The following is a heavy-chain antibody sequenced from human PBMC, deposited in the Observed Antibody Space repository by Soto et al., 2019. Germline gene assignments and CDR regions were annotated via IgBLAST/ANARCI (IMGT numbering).Heavy chain of an antibody. CDR3: ASNYYDSSGYYYGVSS. CDR2: MNPNSGNT. D-gene: IGHD3-22*01. Sequence: ASVTVSCKASGYTFTSYDINWVRQATGQGLEWMGWMNPNSGNTGYAQKFQGRVTMTRNTSISTAYMELSSLRSEDTAVYYCASNYYDSSGYYYGVSSWGQGTLVTVSS. V-gene: IGHV1-8*01. J-gene: IGHJ4*02. CDR1: GYTFTSYD.